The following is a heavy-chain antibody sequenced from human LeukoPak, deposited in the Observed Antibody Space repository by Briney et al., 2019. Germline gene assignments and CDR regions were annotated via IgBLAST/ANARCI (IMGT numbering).Heavy chain of an antibody. CDR1: GFTVITND. Sequence: GGSLRLSCAASGFTVITNDMTWVRQAPGKGLEWVSFLYNDGNTKAAHSMQARFTISRGTTQSTLYLEMNSLRRDDTAVYYCARGVEPLAANTLAYWGQGTLVTVSS. V-gene: IGHV3-53*01. J-gene: IGHJ4*02. CDR2: LYNDGNT. CDR3: ARGVEPLAANTLAY. D-gene: IGHD1-14*01.